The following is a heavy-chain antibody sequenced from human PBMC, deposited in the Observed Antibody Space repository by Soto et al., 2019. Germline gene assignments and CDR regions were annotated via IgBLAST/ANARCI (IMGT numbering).Heavy chain of an antibody. CDR1: GFIFENFG. CDR3: AKNQGVELVPLSTVDWFDP. CDR2: ISGSGFKK. V-gene: IGHV3-23*01. Sequence: GGSLRLSCAASGFIFENFGMSWVRQAPGKGLEWISSISGSGFKKYYADSVKGRFTISRDNSKSTVYLELNNLSAEDTAVYHCAKNQGVELVPLSTVDWFDPWGQGSVVTVSS. J-gene: IGHJ5*02. D-gene: IGHD1-26*01.